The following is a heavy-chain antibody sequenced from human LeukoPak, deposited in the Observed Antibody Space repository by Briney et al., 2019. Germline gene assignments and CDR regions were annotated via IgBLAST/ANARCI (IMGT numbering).Heavy chain of an antibody. CDR3: AKYRGYYDSSGPDY. CDR2: ISGSGTST. J-gene: IGHJ4*02. V-gene: IGHV3-23*01. Sequence: GGSLRLSCAASGFTFSSYGMSWVRQAPGKGLEWVSAISGSGTSTYYADSVEGRFTISRDNSKNTLYLQMNSLRAEDTAVYYCAKYRGYYDSSGPDYWGQGTLVTVSS. D-gene: IGHD3-22*01. CDR1: GFTFSSYG.